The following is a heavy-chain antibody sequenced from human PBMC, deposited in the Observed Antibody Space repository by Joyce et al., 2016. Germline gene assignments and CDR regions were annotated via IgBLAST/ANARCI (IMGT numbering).Heavy chain of an antibody. V-gene: IGHV3-30*18. Sequence: QVQLVESGGGVVQPGRSLRLSCAASGFTFSSYGMHWVRQAPGKGLEGVAVMSFDGRKKYYADSVKGRFTISRDNSKDTLYLQMNSLRAEDTAVYYCAKVGYNSGLDHWGQGALVTVSS. CDR1: GFTFSSYG. CDR2: MSFDGRKK. J-gene: IGHJ4*02. CDR3: AKVGYNSGLDH. D-gene: IGHD6-25*01.